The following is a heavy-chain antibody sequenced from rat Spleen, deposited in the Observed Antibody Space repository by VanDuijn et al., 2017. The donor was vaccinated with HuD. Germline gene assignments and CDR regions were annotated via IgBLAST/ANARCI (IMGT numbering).Heavy chain of an antibody. CDR1: GFTFSDYY. V-gene: IGHV5-29*01. CDR2: ISYDGSST. CDR3: ARHEDTYWYFDF. Sequence: EVQLVESDGGLVQPGRSLKLSCAASGFTFSDYYMAWVRQAPTKGLEWVATISYDGSSTYYRDSVKGRFTISRDNAKSTLYLQMDSLRSEDTATYYWARHEDTYWYFDFWGPGTMVTVSS. J-gene: IGHJ1*01. D-gene: IGHD2-1*01.